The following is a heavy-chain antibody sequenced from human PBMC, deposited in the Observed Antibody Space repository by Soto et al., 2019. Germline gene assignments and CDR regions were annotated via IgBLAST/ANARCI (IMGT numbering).Heavy chain of an antibody. D-gene: IGHD3-22*01. V-gene: IGHV4-34*01. CDR3: ARSRSWLPRNYFDY. J-gene: IGHJ4*02. CDR1: GGSFSGYY. Sequence: QVQLQQWGAGLLKPSETLSLTCAVYGGSFSGYYWSWIRQPPGKGLEWIGEINHSGSTNYNPSLKSRVTISVDTSKNQFSLKLSSVTAADTAVYYCARSRSWLPRNYFDYWGQGTLVTVSS. CDR2: INHSGST.